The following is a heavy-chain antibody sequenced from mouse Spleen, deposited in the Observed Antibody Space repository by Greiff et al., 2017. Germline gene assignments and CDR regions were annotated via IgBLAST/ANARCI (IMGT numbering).Heavy chain of an antibody. CDR1: GYTFTSYW. V-gene: IGHV1-50*01. D-gene: IGHD2-2*01. CDR2: IDPSDSFT. J-gene: IGHJ4*01. CDR3: AGYDYYAMDY. Sequence: QVHVKQPGAELVKPGASVKLSCKASGYTFTSYWMQWVKQRPGQGLEWIGEIDPSDSFTHYNQKFKGKATLTVDTSSSTAYMQLSSLTSEDSAVYYCAGYDYYAMDYWGQGTSVTVSS.